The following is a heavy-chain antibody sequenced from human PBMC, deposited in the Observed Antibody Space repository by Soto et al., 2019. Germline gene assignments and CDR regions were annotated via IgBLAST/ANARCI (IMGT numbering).Heavy chain of an antibody. CDR3: ATDKYGAGRVGVHS. CDR1: GGTSTIYT. V-gene: IGHV1-69*08. D-gene: IGHD1-26*01. Sequence: QVQLGQSGAEVKKPGASLRVSCETSGGTSTIYTITWVRQAPGQGLQWMGRIVPTLRITNYAQEFQGRLTITADSSTSTAHIELTSLTSEDTAVYYCATDKYGAGRVGVHSWGQGTLVTVSS. CDR2: IVPTLRIT. J-gene: IGHJ5*02.